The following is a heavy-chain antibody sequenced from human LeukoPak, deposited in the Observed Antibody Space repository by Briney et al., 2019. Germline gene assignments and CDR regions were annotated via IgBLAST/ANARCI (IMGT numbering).Heavy chain of an antibody. CDR3: ASQLYSYGKDAFDI. V-gene: IGHV4-59*01. CDR2: IYYSGST. Sequence: PSETLSLTCTVSGGSISSYYWSWIRQPPGKGLEWIGYIYYSGSTNYNPSLKSRVTISVDTSKNQFSLRLSSVTAADTAVYYCASQLYSYGKDAFDIWGQGTMVTVSS. J-gene: IGHJ3*02. D-gene: IGHD5-18*01. CDR1: GGSISSYY.